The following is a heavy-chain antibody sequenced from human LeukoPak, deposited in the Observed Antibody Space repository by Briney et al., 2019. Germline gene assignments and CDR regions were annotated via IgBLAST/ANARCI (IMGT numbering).Heavy chain of an antibody. V-gene: IGHV3-30*18. CDR2: ISYDGSNK. CDR3: AKARYCSSTSCRAPSAFDI. J-gene: IGHJ3*02. CDR1: GFTFSSYG. D-gene: IGHD2-2*01. Sequence: GRSLRLSCAASGFTFSSYGMHWVRQAPGKGLEWVAVISYDGSNKYYADSVKGRFTIFRDNSKNTLYLQMNSLRAEDTAVYYCAKARYCSSTSCRAPSAFDIWGQGTMVTVSS.